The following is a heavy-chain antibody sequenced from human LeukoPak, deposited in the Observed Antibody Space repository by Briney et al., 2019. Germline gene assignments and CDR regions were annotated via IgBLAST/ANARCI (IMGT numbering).Heavy chain of an antibody. V-gene: IGHV1-69*13. CDR1: GGTFSSYA. Sequence: SVKVSCKASGGTFSSYAISWVRQAPGQGLEWMGGIIPIFGTANYAQKFQGRVTITADESTSTAYMELSSLRSEDTAVYYCARDFSIVGARVPSLNWFDPWGQGTLVTVSS. CDR2: IIPIFGTA. D-gene: IGHD1-26*01. CDR3: ARDFSIVGARVPSLNWFDP. J-gene: IGHJ5*02.